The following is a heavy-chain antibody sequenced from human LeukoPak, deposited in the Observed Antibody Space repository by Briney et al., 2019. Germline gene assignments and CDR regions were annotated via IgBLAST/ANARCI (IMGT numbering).Heavy chain of an antibody. CDR2: ISYDGSKR. J-gene: IGHJ1*01. CDR1: GFTFSSYG. V-gene: IGHV3-30*18. D-gene: IGHD5-24*01. Sequence: QPGRSLRLSCAASGFTFSSYGMHWVRQAPGKGLEWLAVISYDGSKRYYADSVKGRFTISRDSSKNTLYLQMNSLRVEDTAVYYCAKDRWDGYKYPGQNWGQGTLVTVSS. CDR3: AKDRWDGYKYPGQN.